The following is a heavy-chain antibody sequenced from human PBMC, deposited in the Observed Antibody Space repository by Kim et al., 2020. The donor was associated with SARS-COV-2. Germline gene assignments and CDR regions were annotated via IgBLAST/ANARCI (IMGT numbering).Heavy chain of an antibody. V-gene: IGHV4-61*02. CDR1: GGSISSGSYY. CDR2: IYTSGST. CDR3: ARDNRGIRYFDRPGDAFDI. Sequence: SETLSLTCTVSGGSISSGSYYWSWIRQPAGKGLEGIGRIYTSGSTNYNPSLKSRVTITVDTSKNQFSLKLSSVTAADTAVYYCARDNRGIRYFDRPGDAFDIWGQGTMVTVSS. J-gene: IGHJ3*02. D-gene: IGHD3-9*01.